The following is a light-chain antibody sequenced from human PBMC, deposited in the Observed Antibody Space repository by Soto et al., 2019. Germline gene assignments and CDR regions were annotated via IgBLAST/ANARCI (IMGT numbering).Light chain of an antibody. V-gene: IGKV1-5*03. CDR1: QRISTNW. CDR2: KAS. J-gene: IGKJ2*01. Sequence: DIPMTQSPSTLSASVGDRVTITCRPSQRISTNWLAWYQQKPGKVPKLLIYKASNLESGVPSRFSGSGSGTEFTLTITNLQPDDFATYYCQGSRGTFGQGTKLDIK. CDR3: QGSRGT.